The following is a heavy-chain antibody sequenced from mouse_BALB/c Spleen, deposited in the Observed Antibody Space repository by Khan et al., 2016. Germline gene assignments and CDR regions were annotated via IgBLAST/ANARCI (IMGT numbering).Heavy chain of an antibody. V-gene: IGHV1S135*01. D-gene: IGHD2-12*01. CDR3: ARDNNYGYYAMDY. CDR1: GYSFTTYY. J-gene: IGHJ4*01. Sequence: EVQLQQSGPELMKPGASVKISCKASGYSFTTYYMHWVKQSHGKSLEWIGYIDPFSGGTSYNQKFKGKATLTVDKSSSTAYMHLSSLTSEDSAVYSCARDNNYGYYAMDYWGQGTSVTVSS. CDR2: IDPFSGGT.